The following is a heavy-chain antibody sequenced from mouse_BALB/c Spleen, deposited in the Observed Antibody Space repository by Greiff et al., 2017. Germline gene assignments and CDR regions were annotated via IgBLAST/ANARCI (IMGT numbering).Heavy chain of an antibody. Sequence: VQLQQPGAELVKPGASVKLSCKASGYTFTSYWMHWVKQRPGQGLEWIGEINPSNGRTNYNEKFKSKATLTVDKSSSTAYMQLSSLTSEDSAVYCCAIQDYSFAYWGQGTLGTVAA. D-gene: IGHD2-13*01. J-gene: IGHJ3*01. CDR2: INPSNGRT. CDR1: GYTFTSYW. V-gene: IGHV1S81*02. CDR3: AIQDYSFAY.